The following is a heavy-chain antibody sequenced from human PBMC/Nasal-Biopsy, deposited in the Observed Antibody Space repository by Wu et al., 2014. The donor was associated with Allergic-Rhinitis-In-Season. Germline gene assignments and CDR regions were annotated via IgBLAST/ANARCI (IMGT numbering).Heavy chain of an antibody. CDR1: GFSFSNYW. D-gene: IGHD4-23*01. Sequence: LRLSCAASGFSFSNYWMHWVRQAPGKGLVWVSRITSEGASTSYADSVKGRFTISRDSAKNSLYLQMNGLRAEDTAVYYCARDYGDNSGGFDYWGQGTLVTVSS. J-gene: IGHJ4*02. CDR3: ARDYGDNSGGFDY. CDR2: ITSEGAST. V-gene: IGHV3-74*01.